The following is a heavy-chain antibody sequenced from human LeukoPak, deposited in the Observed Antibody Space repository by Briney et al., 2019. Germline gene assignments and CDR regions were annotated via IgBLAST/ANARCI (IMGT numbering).Heavy chain of an antibody. Sequence: GGSLRLSCAASGFTFSSYGMHWVRQAPGKGLEWVAVISNDGSNTFYADSVKGRFTISRDNSKNTLYLQMNSLRAEDTAVYYCARDDSSGYYLWYYFDYWGQGTLVTVSS. CDR2: ISNDGSNT. CDR3: ARDDSSGYYLWYYFDY. D-gene: IGHD3-22*01. V-gene: IGHV3-30*12. J-gene: IGHJ4*02. CDR1: GFTFSSYG.